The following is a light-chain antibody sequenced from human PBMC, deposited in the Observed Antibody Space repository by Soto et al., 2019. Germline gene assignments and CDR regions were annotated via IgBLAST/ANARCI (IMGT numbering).Light chain of an antibody. CDR2: SND. Sequence: VLTQPPSASGTPGQRVTVSCSGSSSNIASNTVNWYQQLPGTAPKLLIYSNDQRPSGVPDRFSASKSGTSASLAISGLQSEDEPDYYCASWADSLNGHVFGTGTKVTVL. J-gene: IGLJ1*01. V-gene: IGLV1-44*01. CDR3: ASWADSLNGHV. CDR1: SSNIASNT.